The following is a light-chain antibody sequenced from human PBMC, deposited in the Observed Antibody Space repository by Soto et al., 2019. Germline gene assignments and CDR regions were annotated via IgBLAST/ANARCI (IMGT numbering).Light chain of an antibody. V-gene: IGKV1-5*03. CDR1: QTISSW. Sequence: DIQMTQSPSTLSGSVGDRVTITCRASQTISSWLAWYQQKPGKGPKLLMYKASTLKSGVPSRFSGSGYGTEFSLTISSLQPDDFASCYCQHYNCYSEAFGQGTKVDSK. J-gene: IGKJ1*01. CDR2: KAS. CDR3: QHYNCYSEA.